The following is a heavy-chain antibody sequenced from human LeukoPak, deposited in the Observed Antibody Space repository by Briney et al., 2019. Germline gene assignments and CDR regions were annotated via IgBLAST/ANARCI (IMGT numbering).Heavy chain of an antibody. CDR3: ANTRDQQGPLYDAFDI. CDR1: GGSITDYY. V-gene: IGHV4-59*01. CDR2: IYYSGSS. J-gene: IGHJ3*02. Sequence: SETLSLTCSVPGGSITDYYWSWIRQPPGKGLEWIGYIYYSGSSNYNPSLKSRVTMSVDTSKNQFSLRLGSVTAADTAMYFCANTRDQQGPLYDAFDIWGQGTMVTVSS. D-gene: IGHD3-16*01.